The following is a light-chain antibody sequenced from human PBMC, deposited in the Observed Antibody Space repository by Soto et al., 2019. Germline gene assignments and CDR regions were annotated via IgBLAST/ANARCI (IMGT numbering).Light chain of an antibody. V-gene: IGKV3-20*01. CDR2: AAS. J-gene: IGKJ5*01. CDR3: QQYAGSPIT. CDR1: RSITNN. Sequence: ELVMTQSPATLSVSPGERATLSCRASRSITNNLAWYQQKPGQTPRLLIYAASTRATGIPDRFSGSGSGTDFTLTISRLEPEDFAVFYCQQYAGSPITFGQGTRLEIK.